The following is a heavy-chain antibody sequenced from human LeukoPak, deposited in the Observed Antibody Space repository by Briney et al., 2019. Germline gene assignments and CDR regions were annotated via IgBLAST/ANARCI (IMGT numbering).Heavy chain of an antibody. J-gene: IGHJ4*02. Sequence: SETLSLTCTVSGVSISSYYWSWIRQPPGKGLEWIGYIYYSGSTNYNPSLKSRVTISVDTSKNQFSLKLSSVTAADTAVYYCARDLPYCSSTSCYPDYFDYWGQGTLVTVSS. CDR2: IYYSGST. D-gene: IGHD2-2*01. CDR1: GVSISSYY. V-gene: IGHV4-59*01. CDR3: ARDLPYCSSTSCYPDYFDY.